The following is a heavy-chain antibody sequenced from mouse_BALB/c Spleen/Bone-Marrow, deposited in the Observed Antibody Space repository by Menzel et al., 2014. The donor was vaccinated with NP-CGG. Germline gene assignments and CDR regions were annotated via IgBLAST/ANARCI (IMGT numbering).Heavy chain of an antibody. CDR2: ISDGGSYT. J-gene: IGHJ4*01. V-gene: IGHV5-4*02. D-gene: IGHD2-12*01. CDR1: GFTFXDYY. Sequence: EVKVVESGGGLVKPGGSLKLSCAASGFTFXDYYMYWVRQTPEKRLEWVATISDGGSYTYYPDSVKGRFTISRDNAKNNLYLQMSSLKSEDTAMYYCARDYDYAMDYWGQGTSVTVSS. CDR3: ARDYDYAMDY.